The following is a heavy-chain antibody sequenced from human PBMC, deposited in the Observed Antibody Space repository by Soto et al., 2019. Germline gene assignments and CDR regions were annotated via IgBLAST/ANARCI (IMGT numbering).Heavy chain of an antibody. V-gene: IGHV4-34*01. Sequence: PSETLSLTCAVYGGSFSGYYWSWIRQPPGKGLEWIGESNHSGSTNYNPSLKSRVTISVDTSKNQFSLKLSSVTAADTAVYYCARESGYSYGYLYYYYGMDVWGQGTTVTVSS. J-gene: IGHJ6*02. CDR3: ARESGYSYGYLYYYYGMDV. D-gene: IGHD5-18*01. CDR1: GGSFSGYY. CDR2: SNHSGST.